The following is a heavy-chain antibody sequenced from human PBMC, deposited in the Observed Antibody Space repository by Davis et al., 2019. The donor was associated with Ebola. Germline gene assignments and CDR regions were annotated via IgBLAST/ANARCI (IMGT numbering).Heavy chain of an antibody. V-gene: IGHV1-46*01. CDR1: GYTFTSYY. CDR2: INPSGGST. CDR3: AKTSIAARPRPYYYGMDV. D-gene: IGHD6-6*01. Sequence: AASVKVSCKASGYTFTSYYMHWVRQAPGQGLEWMGIINPSGGSTSYAQKFQGRVTITADESTSTAYMELSSLRSEDTAVYYCAKTSIAARPRPYYYGMDVWGQGTTVTVSS. J-gene: IGHJ6*02.